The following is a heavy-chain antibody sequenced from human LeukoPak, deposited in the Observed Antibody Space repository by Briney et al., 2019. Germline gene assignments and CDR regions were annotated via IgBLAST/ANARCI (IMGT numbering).Heavy chain of an antibody. V-gene: IGHV4-38-2*02. CDR2: IYHSGST. CDR1: GYSISSGYY. J-gene: IGHJ4*02. D-gene: IGHD3-22*01. Sequence: KPSETLSLTCTVSGYSISSGYYWGWIRQPPGKGLEWIGSIYHSGSTYYNPSLKSRVTRSVDTSKNQFSLKLSSVTARDTAVYYCARGRYYDSSGYYYRGYYFDYWGQGTLVTVSS. CDR3: ARGRYYDSSGYYYRGYYFDY.